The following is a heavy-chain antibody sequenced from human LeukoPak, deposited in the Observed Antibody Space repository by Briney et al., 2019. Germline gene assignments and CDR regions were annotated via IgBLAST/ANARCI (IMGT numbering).Heavy chain of an antibody. CDR2: IHPGDSDT. CDR1: GYNFTTFW. J-gene: IGHJ3*02. V-gene: IGHV5-51*01. Sequence: GESLKISCNGSGYNFTTFWIGWVRQMPGKGLEWMGIIHPGDSDTRYSPSFQGQFTISADKSISTASLQWSSLKASDTAMYYCARHDVCSSTRCYNTYDIWGQGTMVTVSS. D-gene: IGHD2-2*02. CDR3: ARHDVCSSTRCYNTYDI.